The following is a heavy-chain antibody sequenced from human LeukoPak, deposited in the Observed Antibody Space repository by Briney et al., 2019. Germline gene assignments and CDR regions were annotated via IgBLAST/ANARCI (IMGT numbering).Heavy chain of an antibody. CDR3: ARDIVSTSRGMDV. Sequence: GGSLRLSCSASGFTVSTNYMSWVRQAPGKGLEWVSVIYSTGSTYYADSVKGRFTISRDNSKNTLYLQMNSLRAEDTAVYYCARDIVSTSRGMDVWGQGTTVTVSS. J-gene: IGHJ6*02. V-gene: IGHV3-53*01. D-gene: IGHD5/OR15-5a*01. CDR2: IYSTGST. CDR1: GFTVSTNY.